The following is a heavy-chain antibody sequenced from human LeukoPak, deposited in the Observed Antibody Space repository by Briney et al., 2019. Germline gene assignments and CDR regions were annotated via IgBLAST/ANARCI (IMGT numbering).Heavy chain of an antibody. CDR1: GFTFNNYN. J-gene: IGHJ3*02. D-gene: IGHD2-15*01. CDR3: ARGPNQSRNRDIVVVVAATSYAFDI. V-gene: IGHV3-21*01. Sequence: PGGSLRLSCAAPGFTFNNYNMNWVRQAPGKALEWVSSITSSGAYIFYADSVKGRFTISRDNAKNSLYLQMNSLRAEDTAVYYCARGPNQSRNRDIVVVVAATSYAFDIWGQGTMVTVSS. CDR2: ITSSGAYI.